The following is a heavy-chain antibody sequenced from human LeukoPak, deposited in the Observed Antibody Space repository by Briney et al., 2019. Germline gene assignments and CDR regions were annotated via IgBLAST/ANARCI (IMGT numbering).Heavy chain of an antibody. J-gene: IGHJ4*02. CDR1: GYTFTGYY. CDR3: AREIDYGDYVRYFDY. Sequence: ASVNVSCKASGYTFTGYYMHWVRQAPGQGLEWMGRINPNSGGTNYAQKFQGRVTMTRDMSISTAYMELSRLRSDDTAVYYCAREIDYGDYVRYFDYWGQGTLVTVSS. D-gene: IGHD4-17*01. V-gene: IGHV1-2*06. CDR2: INPNSGGT.